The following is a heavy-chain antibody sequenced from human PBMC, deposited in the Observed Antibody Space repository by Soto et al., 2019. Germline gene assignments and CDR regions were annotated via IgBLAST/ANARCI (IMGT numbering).Heavy chain of an antibody. V-gene: IGHV3-23*01. CDR2: ISGSGGST. J-gene: IGHJ4*02. D-gene: IGHD3-3*01. Sequence: EVQLLESGGGLVQPGGSLRLSCAASGFTFSSYAMSWVRQAPGKGLEWVSAISGSGGSTYNADSVKGRFTISRDNSKNTLYLQMNSLRAEDTAVYYCAKGNYYYDFWSGRPVRVPFDSWGQGTLVTVSS. CDR3: AKGNYYYDFWSGRPVRVPFDS. CDR1: GFTFSSYA.